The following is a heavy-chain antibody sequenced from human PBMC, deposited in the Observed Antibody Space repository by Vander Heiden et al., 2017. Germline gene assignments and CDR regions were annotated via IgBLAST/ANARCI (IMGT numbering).Heavy chain of an antibody. D-gene: IGHD4-17*01. CDR2: IYYSGST. CDR3: ARTTVTTGGVGMDV. Sequence: QVQLQESGPGLVKPSETLSLTCTVSGGSISSYSWSWIRQPPGKGLECIGYIYYSGSTNYNPSLKSRVTISVDTSKNQFSLKLSSVTAADTAVYYCARTTVTTGGVGMDVWGQGTTVTVSS. CDR1: GGSISSYS. J-gene: IGHJ6*02. V-gene: IGHV4-59*01.